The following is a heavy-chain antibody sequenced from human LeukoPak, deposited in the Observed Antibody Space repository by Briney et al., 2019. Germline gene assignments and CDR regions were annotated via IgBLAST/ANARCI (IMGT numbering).Heavy chain of an antibody. V-gene: IGHV4-59*01. CDR2: IYYNGNT. D-gene: IGHD1-26*01. J-gene: IGHJ6*02. CDR3: ARGRSNYYGMDV. Sequence: PSETLSLTCTVSGGSISSYYWSWIRQPPGKGLEWIGYIYYNGNTNYSPSLKSRVTMSVDTSKNLFSLKVSSVTAADTAVYYCARGRSNYYGMDVWGQGTTVTVSS. CDR1: GGSISSYY.